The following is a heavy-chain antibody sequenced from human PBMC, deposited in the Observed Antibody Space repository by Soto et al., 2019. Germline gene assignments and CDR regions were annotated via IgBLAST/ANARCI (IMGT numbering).Heavy chain of an antibody. Sequence: QVQLVQSGAEVKKPGASVKVSCKASGYTFTSYYMHWVRQAPGQGLEWMGIINPSGGSTSYAQKCQGRVTMTRDTSTSTVYMELSSLRSEDTAVYYCARSSTSLWYFDLWGRGTLVTVSS. D-gene: IGHD2-2*01. CDR1: GYTFTSYY. CDR3: ARSSTSLWYFDL. CDR2: INPSGGST. V-gene: IGHV1-46*03. J-gene: IGHJ2*01.